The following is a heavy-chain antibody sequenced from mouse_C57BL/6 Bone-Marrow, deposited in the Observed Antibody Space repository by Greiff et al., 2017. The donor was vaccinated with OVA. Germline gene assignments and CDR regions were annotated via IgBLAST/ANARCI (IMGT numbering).Heavy chain of an antibody. D-gene: IGHD2-1*01. CDR2: INYDGSST. CDR1: GFTFSDYY. J-gene: IGHJ4*01. Sequence: EVKLVESEGGLVQPGSSMKLSCTASGFTFSDYYMAWVRQVPEKGLEWVANINYDGSSTDYLDSLKSRFIISRDNAKNILYLQMSSRKSEDTATYYCAREDGNYEAMDYWGQGTTVTVSS. V-gene: IGHV5-16*01. CDR3: AREDGNYEAMDY.